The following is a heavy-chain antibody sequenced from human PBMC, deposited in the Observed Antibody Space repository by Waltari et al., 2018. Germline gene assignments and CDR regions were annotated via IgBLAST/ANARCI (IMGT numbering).Heavy chain of an antibody. J-gene: IGHJ5*02. CDR1: GFTSSRYV. CDR3: AKVGPTVTTGFDP. CDR2: IRYDGSNK. V-gene: IGHV3-30*02. Sequence: QVQLVEAGGGVVQPGGSLILACAASGFTSSRYVMHWVRQAPGKGLEWVAFIRYDGSNKYYADSVKGRFTISRDNSKNTLYLQMNSLRAEDTAVYYCAKVGPTVTTGFDPWGQGTLVTVSS. D-gene: IGHD4-17*01.